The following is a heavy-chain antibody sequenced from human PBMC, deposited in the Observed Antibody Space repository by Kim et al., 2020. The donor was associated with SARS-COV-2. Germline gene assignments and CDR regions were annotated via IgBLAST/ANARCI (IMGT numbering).Heavy chain of an antibody. CDR3: ARDEDYYDSSGYYFGY. Sequence: SETLSLTCTVSGGSISSSSYYWGWIRQPPGKGLEWIGSIYYSGSTYYNPSLTSRVTISVDTSKNQFSLKLSSVTAADTAVYYCARDEDYYDSSGYYFGYWGQGTLVTVSS. D-gene: IGHD3-22*01. CDR1: GGSISSSSYY. CDR2: IYYSGST. J-gene: IGHJ4*02. V-gene: IGHV4-39*07.